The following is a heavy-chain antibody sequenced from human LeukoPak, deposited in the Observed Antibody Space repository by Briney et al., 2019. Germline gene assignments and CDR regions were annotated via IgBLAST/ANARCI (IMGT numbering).Heavy chain of an antibody. V-gene: IGHV3-23*01. Sequence: GGSLRLSCAASGFTFSSYAMSWVRQAPGKGLEWVSAISGSGGSTYYADSVKGRFTISRDNSKNTLYLQMNSLRAEDTAVYYCAKEEVGDIVVHPYGAFDIWGQGTMVTVSS. CDR3: AKEEVGDIVVHPYGAFDI. D-gene: IGHD2-2*01. CDR2: ISGSGGST. CDR1: GFTFSSYA. J-gene: IGHJ3*02.